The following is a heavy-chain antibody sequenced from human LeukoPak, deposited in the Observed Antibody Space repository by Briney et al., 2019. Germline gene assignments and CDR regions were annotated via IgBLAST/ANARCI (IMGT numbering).Heavy chain of an antibody. V-gene: IGHV1-8*03. CDR1: GGTFSSYA. CDR2: MNPNSGNT. D-gene: IGHD3-10*01. Sequence: ASVKVSCKASGGTFSSYAINWVRQATGQGLEWMGWMNPNSGNTGYAQKFQGRVTITRNTSISTAYMELSSLGSEDTAVYYCARANYGTYYYYYYMDVWGKGTTVTVSS. CDR3: ARANYGTYYYYYYMDV. J-gene: IGHJ6*03.